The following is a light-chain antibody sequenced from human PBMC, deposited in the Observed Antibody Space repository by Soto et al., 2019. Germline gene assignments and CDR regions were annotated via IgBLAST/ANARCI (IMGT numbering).Light chain of an antibody. CDR2: GAS. CDR3: QQYGSSPPIT. CDR1: ESVSRN. J-gene: IGKJ5*01. Sequence: EVVMTESPATLSVSPGERATLAGRASESVSRNLAWYQQKPGQAPRLLIYGASSRATGIPDRFSGSGSGTDFTLTISRLEPEDFAVYYCQQYGSSPPITFGQGTRLEIK. V-gene: IGKV3-20*01.